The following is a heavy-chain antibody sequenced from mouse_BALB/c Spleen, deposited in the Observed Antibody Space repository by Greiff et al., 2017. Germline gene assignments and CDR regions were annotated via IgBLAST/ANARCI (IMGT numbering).Heavy chain of an antibody. J-gene: IGHJ4*01. CDR2: IYPGSGST. CDR3: TRSWEVRRAMDY. V-gene: IGHV1S22*01. Sequence: LQQSGSELVRPGASVKLSCKASGYTFTSYWMHWVKQRPGQGLEWIGNIYPGSGSTNYDEKFKSKATLTVDTSSSTAYMQLSSLTSEDSAVYYCTRSWEVRRAMDYWGQGTSVTVSS. CDR1: GYTFTSYW. D-gene: IGHD2-14*01.